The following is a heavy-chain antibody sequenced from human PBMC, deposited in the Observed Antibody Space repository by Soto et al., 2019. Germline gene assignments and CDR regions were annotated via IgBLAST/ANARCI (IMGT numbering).Heavy chain of an antibody. Sequence: QISLEESGPTLVKPTQPLTLTCSFSGFSLTTSGVGVGWMRQPPGKALEWLALIYWDGDEGYSPSLRRRLTITKDTSKNQVVLTMTNMDPADTATYYCAHKPPAAGIYWYFDVWGRGTLVTVSS. CDR3: AHKPPAAGIYWYFDV. CDR2: IYWDGDE. CDR1: GFSLTTSGVG. J-gene: IGHJ2*01. D-gene: IGHD6-13*01. V-gene: IGHV2-5*02.